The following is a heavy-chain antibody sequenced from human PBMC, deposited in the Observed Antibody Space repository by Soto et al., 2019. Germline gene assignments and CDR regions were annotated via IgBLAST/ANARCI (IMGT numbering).Heavy chain of an antibody. CDR3: ARVVVPAAMRPYYYGMDV. D-gene: IGHD2-2*01. V-gene: IGHV1-69*01. CDR2: IIPIFGTA. J-gene: IGHJ6*02. Sequence: QVQLVQSGAEVNKPGSSVKFSCKASGGTFSSYAISWVRQAPGQGLEWMGGIIPIFGTANYAQKFQGRVTITADETTSTAYMELSSLSSEDTAVYYCARVVVPAAMRPYYYGMDVCVQGTTVTVSS. CDR1: GGTFSSYA.